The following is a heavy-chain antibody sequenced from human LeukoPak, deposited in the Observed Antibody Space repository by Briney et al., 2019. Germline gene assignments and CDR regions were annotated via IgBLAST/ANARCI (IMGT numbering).Heavy chain of an antibody. D-gene: IGHD3-3*01. CDR1: GFTFSSYS. CDR2: ISSSSSTI. V-gene: IGHV3-48*01. Sequence: GGSLRLSCAASGFTFSSYSMNWVRQAPGKGLEWASYISSSSSTIYYADSVKGRFTISRDNAKNSLYLQMNSLRAEDTAVYYCARGTLEWLLSYYYMDVWGKGTTVTVSS. J-gene: IGHJ6*03. CDR3: ARGTLEWLLSYYYMDV.